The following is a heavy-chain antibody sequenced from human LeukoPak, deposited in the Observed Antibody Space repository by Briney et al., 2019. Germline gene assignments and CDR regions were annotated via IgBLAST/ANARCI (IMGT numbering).Heavy chain of an antibody. CDR2: ISYSGST. CDR3: ARHLDYYGSGSYEY. D-gene: IGHD3-10*01. CDR1: GXSISTYH. Sequence: SETLSLTCAVSGXSISTYHGSWIRQPPGKGLEWIGYISYSGSTNYNPSLKSRVTISVDTSKSQFSLKLSSVTAADTAVYYCARHLDYYGSGSYEYWGQGTLVTVSS. V-gene: IGHV4-59*08. J-gene: IGHJ4*02.